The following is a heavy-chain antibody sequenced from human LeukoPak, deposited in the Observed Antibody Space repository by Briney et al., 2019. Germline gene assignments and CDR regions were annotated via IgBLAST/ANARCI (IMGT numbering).Heavy chain of an antibody. Sequence: ASVKVSCKASGYTFTGYYMHWVRQAPGQGLEWMGWINPNSGGTDYAQKFQGWVTMTRDTSISTAYMELSRLRSDDTAVYYCARAIRITMVRGVSSGGMDVWGKGTTVTVSS. D-gene: IGHD3-10*01. CDR1: GYTFTGYY. V-gene: IGHV1-2*04. CDR2: INPNSGGT. J-gene: IGHJ6*04. CDR3: ARAIRITMVRGVSSGGMDV.